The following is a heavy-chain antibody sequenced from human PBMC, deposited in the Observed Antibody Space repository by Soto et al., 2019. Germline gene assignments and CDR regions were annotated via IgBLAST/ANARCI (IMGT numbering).Heavy chain of an antibody. CDR3: AREGGYYGILTGSFYGMDV. V-gene: IGHV3-33*01. CDR2: IWYDGSNK. J-gene: IGHJ6*02. CDR1: GFTFSSYG. Sequence: QVQLVESGGGVVQPGRSLRLSCAASGFTFSSYGMHWVRQAPGKGLEWVAVIWYDGSNKYYADSVKGRFTISRDNSKNTLYLQMNSLRAEDTAVYYCAREGGYYGILTGSFYGMDVWGQGKTATVSS. D-gene: IGHD3-9*01.